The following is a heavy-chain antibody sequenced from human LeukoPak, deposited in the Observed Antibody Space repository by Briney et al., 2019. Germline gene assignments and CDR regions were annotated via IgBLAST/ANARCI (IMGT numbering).Heavy chain of an antibody. CDR3: ARAPYNWNDFYGY. V-gene: IGHV1-2*02. CDR2: INPNSGGT. D-gene: IGHD1-1*01. Sequence: ASVKVSCKASGYTFTGYYMHWVRQAPGQGLEWMGWINPNSGGTNYAQKFQGRVTMTTDTSTSTAYMELRSLRSDDTAVYYCARAPYNWNDFYGYWGQGTLVTVPS. CDR1: GYTFTGYY. J-gene: IGHJ4*02.